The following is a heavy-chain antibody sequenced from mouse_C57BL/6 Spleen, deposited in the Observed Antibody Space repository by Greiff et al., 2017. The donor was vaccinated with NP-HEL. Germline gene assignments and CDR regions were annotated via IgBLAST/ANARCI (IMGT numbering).Heavy chain of an antibody. Sequence: QVQLQQPGAELVRPGTSVKLSCKASGYTFTSYWMHWVKQRPGQGLEWIGVIDPSDSYTNYNQKFKGKATLTVDTSSSTAYMQLSSLTSEDSAVYYCARYGNRAMDYWGQGTSVTVSS. D-gene: IGHD1-1*01. CDR1: GYTFTSYW. J-gene: IGHJ4*01. CDR3: ARYGNRAMDY. CDR2: IDPSDSYT. V-gene: IGHV1-59*01.